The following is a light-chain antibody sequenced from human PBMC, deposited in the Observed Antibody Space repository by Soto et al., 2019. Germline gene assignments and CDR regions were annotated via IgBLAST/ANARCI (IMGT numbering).Light chain of an antibody. CDR2: EDN. J-gene: IGLJ2*01. CDR3: QSYDSSNQV. CDR1: SGSITSNY. V-gene: IGLV6-57*04. Sequence: NFMLTQPHSVSESPGKTVTIYCTRSSGSITSNYVQWYQQRPGSAPTTVIYEDNQRPSGVPDRFSGSIDSSSNSASLTISGLKTEDEADYYCQSYDSSNQVFGGGTQVT.